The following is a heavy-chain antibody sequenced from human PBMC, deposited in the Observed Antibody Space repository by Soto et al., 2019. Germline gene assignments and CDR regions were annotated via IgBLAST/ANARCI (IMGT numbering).Heavy chain of an antibody. CDR3: ARDQTLLDY. Sequence: QVHLVQSGAEVKKPGASVKVSCKTSGYTFTTYGINWVRQAPGQGLEWMGWISAYSGNTNYAQKLQDRVTMTTDTSTSTAYMELRSLRYDDTAVYYCARDQTLLDYWGQGTLATVSS. V-gene: IGHV1-18*01. J-gene: IGHJ4*02. D-gene: IGHD2-21*01. CDR1: GYTFTTYG. CDR2: ISAYSGNT.